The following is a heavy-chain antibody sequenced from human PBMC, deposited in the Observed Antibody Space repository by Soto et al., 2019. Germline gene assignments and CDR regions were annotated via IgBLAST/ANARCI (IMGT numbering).Heavy chain of an antibody. V-gene: IGHV4-59*01. D-gene: IGHD5-12*01. Sequence: SETPSLTCTVSGGSISIYYWSWIRQPPGKGLEWIGYIYYSGSTNYNPSLKSRVTISVDTSKNQLSLKLSSVTAADTAVYYCARTGSGYEPYYLDYWGQGTLVTVSS. CDR3: ARTGSGYEPYYLDY. CDR2: IYYSGST. J-gene: IGHJ4*02. CDR1: GGSISIYY.